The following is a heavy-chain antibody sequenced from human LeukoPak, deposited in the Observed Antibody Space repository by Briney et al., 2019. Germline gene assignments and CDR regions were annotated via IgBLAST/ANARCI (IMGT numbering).Heavy chain of an antibody. V-gene: IGHV1-69*13. CDR1: GGTFSIYA. CDR2: IIPIFGTA. J-gene: IGHJ5*02. Sequence: SVKVSCKASGGTFSIYAISWVRQAPGQGLEWMGGIIPIFGTANYAQKFQGRVTITADESTSTAYMELSSLRSEDTAVYYCASGGRAYCCSSTSCYGSRAFDPWGQGTLVTVSS. CDR3: ASGGRAYCCSSTSCYGSRAFDP. D-gene: IGHD2-2*01.